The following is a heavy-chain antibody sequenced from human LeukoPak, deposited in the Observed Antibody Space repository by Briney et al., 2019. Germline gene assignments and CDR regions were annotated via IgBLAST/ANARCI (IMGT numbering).Heavy chain of an antibody. J-gene: IGHJ4*02. CDR3: SKLAVASADS. V-gene: IGHV3-48*03. CDR2: ISPSGSTK. CDR1: GFSFSSYE. D-gene: IGHD6-19*01. Sequence: GGSLRLSCAASGFSFSSYEMNWVRQAPGKGLEWVSNISPSGSTKYYADSVKGRFTVSRDNAKNSLYLQMNSLRAGDTGVYYCSKLAVASADSWGQGTLVTVSS.